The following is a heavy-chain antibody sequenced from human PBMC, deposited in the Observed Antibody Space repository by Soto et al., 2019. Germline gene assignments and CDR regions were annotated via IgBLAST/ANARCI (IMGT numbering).Heavy chain of an antibody. Sequence: GSLRLSCAASGFTFSNYAMSWVRQAPGKGLEWVSSIGGSGGTTYYADSVKGRFTVSRDNSKNTLYLQVNSLRAEDTAVYYCAKIMVSAGLDYWGQGTLVTVSS. CDR3: AKIMVSAGLDY. D-gene: IGHD2-8*01. V-gene: IGHV3-23*01. J-gene: IGHJ4*02. CDR1: GFTFSNYA. CDR2: IGGSGGTT.